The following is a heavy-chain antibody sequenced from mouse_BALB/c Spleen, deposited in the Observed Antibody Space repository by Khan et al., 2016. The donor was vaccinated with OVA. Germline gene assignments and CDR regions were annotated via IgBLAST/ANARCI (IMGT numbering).Heavy chain of an antibody. D-gene: IGHD1-3*01. Sequence: QVQLKESGPGLVAPSQSLSITCTVSGFSLTSYGVHWVRQPPGKGLEWLGVIWAGGSPHYNSALMSRLSISKDNYKSQVSLKMKSMQTDDTAMNYCARFEDIWGQGTTLTVSS. V-gene: IGHV2-9*02. CDR2: IWAGGSP. CDR1: GFSLTSYG. CDR3: ARFEDI. J-gene: IGHJ2*01.